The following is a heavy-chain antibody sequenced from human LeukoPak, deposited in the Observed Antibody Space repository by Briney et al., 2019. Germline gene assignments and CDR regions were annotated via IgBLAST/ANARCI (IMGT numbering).Heavy chain of an antibody. J-gene: IGHJ4*02. D-gene: IGHD6-25*01. CDR2: FFVSGST. Sequence: SETLSLTCTVSGGSISSSSDYWGWIRQAPGKGLEWIGSFFVSGSTHYNPSLRSRATLFVDTSKNQFPLKLTSMTAADAATYFCARQFATAAADTRGYFDYWGQGTVVAVSS. CDR1: GGSISSSSDY. V-gene: IGHV4-39*01. CDR3: ARQFATAAADTRGYFDY.